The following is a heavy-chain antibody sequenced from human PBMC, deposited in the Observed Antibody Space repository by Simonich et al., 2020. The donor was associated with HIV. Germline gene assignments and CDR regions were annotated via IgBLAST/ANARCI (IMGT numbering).Heavy chain of an antibody. Sequence: QVQLQQWGAGLLKPSETLSLTCAVYGGSFSGYYWSWIRQPPGKGLEWIGEINHSGITNYKSSLNRRAPISVDKSKNQFSLKLSSVTAADTAIYYCARRDRELILYFDYWGQGNLVTVSS. V-gene: IGHV4-34*01. CDR3: ARRDRELILYFDY. CDR2: INHSGIT. J-gene: IGHJ4*02. D-gene: IGHD3-3*01. CDR1: GGSFSGYY.